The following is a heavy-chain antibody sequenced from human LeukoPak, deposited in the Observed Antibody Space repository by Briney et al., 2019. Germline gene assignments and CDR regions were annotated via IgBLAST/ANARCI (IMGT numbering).Heavy chain of an antibody. V-gene: IGHV1-46*01. CDR1: GYILTSFY. D-gene: IGHD3-22*01. CDR3: ARGAGYYDSSGYYYY. J-gene: IGHJ4*02. Sequence: ASVKVSCKASGYILTSFYMHWVRQAPGQGLEWMGIINPSGGSTSYAQKFQGRVTMTRDTSTSTVYMELSSLRSEDTAVYYCARGAGYYDSSGYYYYWGQGTLVTVSS. CDR2: INPSGGST.